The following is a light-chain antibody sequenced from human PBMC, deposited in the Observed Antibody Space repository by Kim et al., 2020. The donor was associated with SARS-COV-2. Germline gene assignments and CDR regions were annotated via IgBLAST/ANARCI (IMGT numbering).Light chain of an antibody. J-gene: IGKJ5*01. CDR2: EAS. Sequence: GTVCMCLRDRATVTSRRSKVVKNVLAWNQQKPGQAPKHLNYEASKRADGIPARFSGSGSGTDFTVTISRLEPGDSAVYFCQQRGSFGQGTRPEI. CDR1: KVVKNV. CDR3: QQRGS. V-gene: IGKV3-11*01.